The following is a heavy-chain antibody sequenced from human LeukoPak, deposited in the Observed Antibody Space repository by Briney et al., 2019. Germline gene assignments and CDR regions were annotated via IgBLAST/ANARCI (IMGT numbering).Heavy chain of an antibody. CDR2: RSIYNGNT. V-gene: IGHV1-18*01. D-gene: IGHD6-6*01. CDR3: ARGGPFPSSSSSREYYLDY. J-gene: IGHJ4*02. Sequence: WASVKVSCKASGYTFTSYGISWVRQAPGQGLEWMGWRSIYNGNTDYKLQGRVTMTTDTSTSTAYMELRSLRSDDTAVYYCARGGPFPSSSSSREYYLDYWGQGTLVTVSS. CDR1: GYTFTSYG.